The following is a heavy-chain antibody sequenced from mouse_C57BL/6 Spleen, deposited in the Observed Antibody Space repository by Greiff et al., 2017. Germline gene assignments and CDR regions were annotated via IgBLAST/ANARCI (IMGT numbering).Heavy chain of an antibody. V-gene: IGHV1-74*01. CDR1: GYTFTSYW. CDR3: AMITTVGEAMDY. CDR2: IHPSDSDT. J-gene: IGHJ4*01. D-gene: IGHD1-1*01. Sequence: VQLQQPGAELVKPGASVKVSCKASGYTFTSYWMHWVKQRPGQGLEWIGRIHPSDSDTNYNQKFKGKATLTVDKSSSTAYMQLSSLTSEDSAVYYCAMITTVGEAMDYWGQGTSVTVSS.